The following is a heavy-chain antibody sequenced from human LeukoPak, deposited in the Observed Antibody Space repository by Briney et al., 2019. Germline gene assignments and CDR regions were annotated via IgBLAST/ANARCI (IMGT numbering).Heavy chain of an antibody. CDR1: GYTFTRYG. Sequence: ASVKVSCKASGYTFTRYGISWVRQAPGQGLEWMGWISAYNGNTNYAQKLQGRVTMTTDTSTSTAYMELRSLRSDDTAVYYCARVVDSSSWFPNYYYYYMDVWGKGTTVTVSS. CDR3: ARVVDSSSWFPNYYYYYMDV. CDR2: ISAYNGNT. J-gene: IGHJ6*03. V-gene: IGHV1-18*01. D-gene: IGHD6-13*01.